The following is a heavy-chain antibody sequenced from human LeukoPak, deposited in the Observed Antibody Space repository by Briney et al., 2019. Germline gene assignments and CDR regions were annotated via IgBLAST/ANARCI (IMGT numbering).Heavy chain of an antibody. CDR1: GYTLTSYS. Sequence: ASVKVSCKASGYTLTSYSVSWVRQAPGQGLERMGWISAYNGNINYAQKLQGRVAMITDTSTNTAYMELRSLRSDDTAVYYCARGDCSGGGCFLPEYFQHWGQGTLVIVSS. D-gene: IGHD2-15*01. CDR3: ARGDCSGGGCFLPEYFQH. J-gene: IGHJ1*01. CDR2: ISAYNGNI. V-gene: IGHV1-18*04.